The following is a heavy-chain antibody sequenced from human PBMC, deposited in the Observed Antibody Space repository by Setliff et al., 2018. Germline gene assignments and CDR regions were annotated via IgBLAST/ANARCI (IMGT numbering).Heavy chain of an antibody. CDR1: GGSISSGVYY. Sequence: SETLSLTCNVSGGSISSGVYYWGWIRQPPGKGLEWIGRIYRGGDTYYNSSLKSRLTISVDTSKNQFSLKLGSVTAADTAVYYCARTGTYRYFDLWGQGTLVTVS. CDR2: IYRGGDT. J-gene: IGHJ4*02. V-gene: IGHV4-39*01. D-gene: IGHD1-1*01. CDR3: ARTGTYRYFDL.